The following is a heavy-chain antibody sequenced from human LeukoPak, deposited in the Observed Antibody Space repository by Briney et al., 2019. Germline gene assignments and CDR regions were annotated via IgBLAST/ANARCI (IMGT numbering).Heavy chain of an antibody. CDR1: SFSFSGYW. CDR2: VKSDGSGT. J-gene: IGHJ6*02. CDR3: ASLFGEFSPNYYYYGMDV. D-gene: IGHD3-10*02. Sequence: PGGTLRLSCAASSFSFSGYWMHWVRQAQGKGLLWVWRVKSDGSGTSYEDSVMSRFTISRDNAKNTLFLQMKSLRAEDTTVYYCASLFGEFSPNYYYYGMDVWGQGTTVTVSS. V-gene: IGHV3-74*01.